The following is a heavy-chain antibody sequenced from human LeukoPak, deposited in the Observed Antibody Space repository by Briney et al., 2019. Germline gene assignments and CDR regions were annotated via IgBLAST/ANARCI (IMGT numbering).Heavy chain of an antibody. J-gene: IGHJ1*01. Sequence: PGGSLRLSCAASGFTFSSYGMHWVRQAPGKGLEWVAVIWYDGSNKYYADSVKGRFTISRDNSKNTLYLQMNSLRAEDTAVYYCARDLEKYSSSWYQYFQHWGQGTLVTVSS. V-gene: IGHV3-33*01. D-gene: IGHD6-13*01. CDR2: IWYDGSNK. CDR1: GFTFSSYG. CDR3: ARDLEKYSSSWYQYFQH.